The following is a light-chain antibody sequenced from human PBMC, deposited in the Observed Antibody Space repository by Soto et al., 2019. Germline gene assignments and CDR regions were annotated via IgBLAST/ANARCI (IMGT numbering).Light chain of an antibody. V-gene: IGKV1-39*01. Sequence: DIQMTQSPPSLSASVGDRVTITCRASRNLNNYLNWYQQKPGKAPKLLIYLASNLQTGVPSRFSGSGSRTDFTLTISSLQPEDFATYYCQQSYETPITFGQGTRLEIK. CDR1: RNLNNY. J-gene: IGKJ5*01. CDR3: QQSYETPIT. CDR2: LAS.